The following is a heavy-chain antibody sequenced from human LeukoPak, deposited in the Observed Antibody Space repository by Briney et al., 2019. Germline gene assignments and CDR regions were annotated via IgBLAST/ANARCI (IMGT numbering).Heavy chain of an antibody. CDR2: INPNSGGT. CDR1: GYTFTGYY. Sequence: ASVKVSCKASGYTFTGYYMHWVRQAPGQGLEWMGWINPNSGGTNYAQKFQGRVTMTRDTSISTAYMELSRLRSDDTAVYYCARDRGSGWYFRGLFDYWGQGTLVTVSS. CDR3: ARDRGSGWYFRGLFDY. J-gene: IGHJ4*02. V-gene: IGHV1-2*02. D-gene: IGHD6-19*01.